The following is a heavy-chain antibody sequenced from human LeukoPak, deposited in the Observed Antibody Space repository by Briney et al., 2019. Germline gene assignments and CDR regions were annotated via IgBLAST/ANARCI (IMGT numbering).Heavy chain of an antibody. Sequence: PGGSLRLSCVGSRLTFSGFEMNWVRQAPGEGRGWVSYIKDDGSLKTYADSVKGRFTISRDNAKNSPYLQMNSLRVEDTAIYYCARRFRDWGQGTLVTVSS. CDR3: ARRFRD. D-gene: IGHD5-24*01. CDR2: IKDDGSLK. J-gene: IGHJ4*02. V-gene: IGHV3-48*03. CDR1: RLTFSGFE.